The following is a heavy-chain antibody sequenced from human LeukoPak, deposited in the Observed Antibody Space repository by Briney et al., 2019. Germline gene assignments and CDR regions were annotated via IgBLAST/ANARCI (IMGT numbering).Heavy chain of an antibody. CDR2: IYPGDSDT. Sequence: GESLKISCKGSGSIFTSYWIGWVRQLPGKGLEWMGIIYPGDSDTRYSPSFQGQVTISADKSISTAYLQWSSLKASDTAMYYCARPLASSGWYEGGYWGQGTLVTVSS. J-gene: IGHJ4*02. CDR1: GSIFTSYW. V-gene: IGHV5-51*01. CDR3: ARPLASSGWYEGGY. D-gene: IGHD6-19*01.